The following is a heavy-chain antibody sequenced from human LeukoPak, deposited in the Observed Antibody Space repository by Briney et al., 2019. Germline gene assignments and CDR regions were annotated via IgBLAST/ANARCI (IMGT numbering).Heavy chain of an antibody. D-gene: IGHD2-15*01. CDR1: GFTFSRYS. Sequence: GGSLRLSCAASGFTFSRYSMSWVRQAPGKGLEWVSYISSSSSMYYAGSVKGRFTISRDDAKNSLYLQMNSPRDEDTAVYYCARPSMVQETNIAAFDSRGQGTLVTVSS. CDR3: ARPSMVQETNIAAFDS. V-gene: IGHV3-48*02. CDR2: ISSSSSM. J-gene: IGHJ4*02.